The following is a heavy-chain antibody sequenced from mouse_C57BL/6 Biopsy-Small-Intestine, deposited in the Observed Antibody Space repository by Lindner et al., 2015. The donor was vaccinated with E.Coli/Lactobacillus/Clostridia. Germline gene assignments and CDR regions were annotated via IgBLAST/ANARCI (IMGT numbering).Heavy chain of an antibody. CDR3: AAMGYCSRGTCRGAEYFQH. V-gene: IGHV1-66*01. J-gene: IGHJ3*01. D-gene: IGHD1-1*01. CDR1: GYMFTGYY. Sequence: SVKVSCKASGYMFTGYYIHWVRQAPGQGLEWMGWINPNSGDTHFAQKFRGRVTMGTDTSITTAYMDLSRLTSDDTAVYYCAAMGYCSRGTCRGAEYFQHWGQGTLVTVS. CDR2: INPNSGDT.